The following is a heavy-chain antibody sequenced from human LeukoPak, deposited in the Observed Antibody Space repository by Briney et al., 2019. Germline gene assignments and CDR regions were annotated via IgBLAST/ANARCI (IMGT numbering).Heavy chain of an antibody. CDR2: ISGSGGST. V-gene: IGHV3-23*01. CDR1: GFTFSSYA. Sequence: PGGSLRLSCAASGFTFSSYAMSWVRQAPGKGLEWVSAISGSGGSTYYADSVKGRFTISRDNSKNTLYLQMNSLRAEDTALYHCARGHSSGYLYYFDYWGQGTLVTVSS. CDR3: ARGHSSGYLYYFDY. J-gene: IGHJ4*02. D-gene: IGHD3-22*01.